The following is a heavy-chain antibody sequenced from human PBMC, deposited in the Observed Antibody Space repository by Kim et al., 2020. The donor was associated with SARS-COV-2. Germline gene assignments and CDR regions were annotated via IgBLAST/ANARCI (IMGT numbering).Heavy chain of an antibody. V-gene: IGHV3-43*01. CDR2: ISWDGGST. D-gene: IGHD6-19*01. CDR3: ARSGWLYDYGMDV. J-gene: IGHJ6*02. Sequence: GGSLRLSCAASGFNFDDFSLHWVRQAPGKGLEWVSLISWDGGSTYYADSVKGRFTISRENSKNSLYLHMNSLGSENTALYYCARSGWLYDYGMDVWGQGTTVTVSS. CDR1: GFNFDDFS.